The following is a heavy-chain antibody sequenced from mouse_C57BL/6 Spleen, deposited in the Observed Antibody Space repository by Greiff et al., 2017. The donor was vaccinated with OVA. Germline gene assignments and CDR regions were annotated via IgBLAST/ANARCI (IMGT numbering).Heavy chain of an antibody. CDR2: IDPSDSYT. CDR1: GYTFTSYW. V-gene: IGHV1-50*01. Sequence: QVQLQQPGAELVKPGASVKLSCKASGYTFTSYWMQWVKQRPGQGLEWIGEIDPSDSYTNYNQKFKGKATLTVDTSSSTAYMQLSSLTSEDSAVYYCGQDFFAYWGQGTLVTVSA. J-gene: IGHJ3*01. CDR3: GQDFFAY.